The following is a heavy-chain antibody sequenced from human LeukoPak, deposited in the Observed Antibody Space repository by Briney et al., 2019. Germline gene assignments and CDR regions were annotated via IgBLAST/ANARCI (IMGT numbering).Heavy chain of an antibody. D-gene: IGHD6-19*01. V-gene: IGHV3-48*03. CDR2: ISSSGSTI. CDR3: ARLYSSGWYDFDY. Sequence: PGGSLRLSCAASGFTSSSYEMNWVRQAPGKGLEWVSYISSSGSTIYYADSVKGRFAISRDNAKNSLYLQMNSLRAEDTAVYYCARLYSSGWYDFDYWGQGTLVTVSS. J-gene: IGHJ4*02. CDR1: GFTSSSYE.